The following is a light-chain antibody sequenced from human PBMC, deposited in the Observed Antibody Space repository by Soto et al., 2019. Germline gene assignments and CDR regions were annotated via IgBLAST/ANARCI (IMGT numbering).Light chain of an antibody. V-gene: IGLV2-14*01. CDR1: SSDVGGYNY. J-gene: IGLJ1*01. CDR2: DVS. Sequence: QSALTQPASVSASPGQSITISCTGSSSDVGGYNYVSWYQQQPGKAPKLMIYDVSNRPSGVSNRFSASKSGNTASLTISGLQAEDEADYYCSSYTKSSTLYVFGTGTKLTVL. CDR3: SSYTKSSTLYV.